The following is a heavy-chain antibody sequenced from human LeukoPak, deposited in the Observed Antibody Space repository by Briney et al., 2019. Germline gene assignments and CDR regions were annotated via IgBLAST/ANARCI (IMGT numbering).Heavy chain of an antibody. Sequence: SETLSLTCAVYGGSFSGYYWSWIRQPPGKGLEWIGEINHSGSTNYNPSLKSRVTISVDTSKNQFSLKLSSVTAADTAVYYCARDYGDYWGQGTLVTVSS. CDR1: GGSFSGYY. J-gene: IGHJ4*02. V-gene: IGHV4-34*01. CDR3: ARDYGDY. CDR2: INHSGST. D-gene: IGHD4-17*01.